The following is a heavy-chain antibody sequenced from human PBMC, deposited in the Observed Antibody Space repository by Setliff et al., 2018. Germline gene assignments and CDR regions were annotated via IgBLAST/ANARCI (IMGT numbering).Heavy chain of an antibody. D-gene: IGHD3-10*01. J-gene: IGHJ4*02. CDR1: GASITSYY. Sequence: SETLSLTCSVSGASITSYYWSWIRQPPGKGLEWIAYIHNNGRIKYNPALKSRVTISLDTSKNQFSLKLSSVTAADTAVYYCARHTIAMSTIISYFDYWGQGTLVTVSS. CDR3: ARHTIAMSTIISYFDY. CDR2: IHNNGRI. V-gene: IGHV4-59*08.